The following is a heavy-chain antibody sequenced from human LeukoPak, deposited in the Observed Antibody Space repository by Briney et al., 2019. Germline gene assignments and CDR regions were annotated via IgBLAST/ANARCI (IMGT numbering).Heavy chain of an antibody. V-gene: IGHV2-70*04. D-gene: IGHD2-2*01. Sequence: SGPTRGNPTQTLTLTFTFSGLSRSTSGMRVSWIRQPPGNALEWLARIDCDADKFYSTSLKTMLTISQDTSKNQVVLTMTNMDPVDTATYYCARSLGYCSSTSCSQDAFDIWGQGTMVTVSS. CDR3: ARSLGYCSSTSCSQDAFDI. CDR2: IDCDADK. CDR1: GLSRSTSGMR. J-gene: IGHJ3*02.